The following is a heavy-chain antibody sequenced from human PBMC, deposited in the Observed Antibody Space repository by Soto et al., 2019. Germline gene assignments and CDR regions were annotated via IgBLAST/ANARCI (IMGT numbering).Heavy chain of an antibody. D-gene: IGHD3-10*01. CDR1: GGSISSYY. CDR2: IYYSGST. V-gene: IGHV4-59*01. J-gene: IGHJ6*02. CDR3: ARDLRSSMDV. Sequence: SETLSLTCTVSGGSISSYYWSWIRQPPGKGLEWIGYIYYSGSTNYNPSLKSRVTISVDTSKNQFSLKLSSVTAADTAVYYCARDLRSSMDVWGQGTTVTVSS.